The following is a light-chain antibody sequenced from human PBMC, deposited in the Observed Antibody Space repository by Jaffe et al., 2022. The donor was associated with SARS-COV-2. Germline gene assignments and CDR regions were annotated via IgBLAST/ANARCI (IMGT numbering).Light chain of an antibody. CDR3: QRLKNFPLT. Sequence: DIQLTQSPSFLSASVGDRVIITCRASQDIRDSVAWYQQKPGKAPRLLISAAYTLQSGVPSRFSGGESETGFTLTIASLQPEDLATYYCQRLKNFPLTFGGGTKVEIK. CDR1: QDIRDS. V-gene: IGKV1-9*01. CDR2: AAY. J-gene: IGKJ4*01.